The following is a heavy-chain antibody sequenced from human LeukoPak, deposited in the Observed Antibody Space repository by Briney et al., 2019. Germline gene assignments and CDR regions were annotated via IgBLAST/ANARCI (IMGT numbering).Heavy chain of an antibody. CDR2: IYYSEKT. J-gene: IGHJ3*02. Sequence: PSETLSLTCTVAGASLTSTGSYWGWIRQPPGKGLEWIGSIYYSEKTSYNPSLKSRVTISVDTSKNQFSPKLSSVTAADTAVYYCARHLRSPYGDYLGKNPHAFDIWGQGTMVTVSS. D-gene: IGHD4-17*01. CDR1: GASLTSTGSY. CDR3: ARHLRSPYGDYLGKNPHAFDI. V-gene: IGHV4-39*01.